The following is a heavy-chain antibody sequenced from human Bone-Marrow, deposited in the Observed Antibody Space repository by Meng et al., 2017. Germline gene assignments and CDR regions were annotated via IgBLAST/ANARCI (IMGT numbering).Heavy chain of an antibody. D-gene: IGHD3-22*01. V-gene: IGHV3-30*04. J-gene: IGHJ3*02. CDR3: AREGVYYDSSGYYPMNAFDI. Sequence: GESLKISCAASGFTFSSYAMHWVRQAPGKGLEWVAVISYDGSNKYYADSVKGRFTISRDNSKNTLYLQMNSLRAEDTAVYYCAREGVYYDSSGYYPMNAFDIWGQGTTVTVSS. CDR1: GFTFSSYA. CDR2: ISYDGSNK.